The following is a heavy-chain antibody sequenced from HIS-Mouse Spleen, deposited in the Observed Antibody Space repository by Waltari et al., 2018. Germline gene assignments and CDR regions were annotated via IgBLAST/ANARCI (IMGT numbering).Heavy chain of an antibody. CDR3: ARDFHDFWSGYYGGDKKHDAFDI. J-gene: IGHJ3*02. Sequence: QVQLQESGPGLVKPSETLSLTCTVSGGSISSYYWSWIRQPAGKGLEWIGRIYTSGSTHYNPSLKSRVTRSVDTSKNQFSLKLSSVTAADTAVYYCARDFHDFWSGYYGGDKKHDAFDIWGQGTMVTVSS. CDR1: GGSISSYY. V-gene: IGHV4-4*07. CDR2: IYTSGST. D-gene: IGHD3-3*01.